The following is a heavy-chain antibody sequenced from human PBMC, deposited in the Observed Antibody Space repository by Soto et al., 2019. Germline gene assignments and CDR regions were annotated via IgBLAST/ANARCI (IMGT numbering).Heavy chain of an antibody. CDR1: GYTFTSYY. J-gene: IGHJ4*02. CDR2: INPSGGST. CDR3: AGDAHIVGVTAIRALGY. D-gene: IGHD2-21*02. V-gene: IGHV1-46*01. Sequence: QVQLVQSGAEVKKPGASVKVSCKASGYTFTSYYMHWVRQAPGQGLEWMGIINPSGGSTSYAQKFQGRVTMTRDTSTSTVYMELSSLRSEDTAVYYCAGDAHIVGVTAIRALGYWGQGTLVTVSS.